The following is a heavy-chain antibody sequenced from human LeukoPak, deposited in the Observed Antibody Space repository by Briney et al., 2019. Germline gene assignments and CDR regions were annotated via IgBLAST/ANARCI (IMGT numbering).Heavy chain of an antibody. J-gene: IGHJ6*02. Sequence: PGGSLRLSCAASGFTFSSYSMNWVRQAPGKGLEWVSYISSSSSTIYYADSVKGRFTISRDNAKNSLYLQMNSLRDEDTAVYYCARVSTKTGYYGMDVWGQGATVTVSS. CDR1: GFTFSSYS. D-gene: IGHD2-8*01. CDR2: ISSSSSTI. CDR3: ARVSTKTGYYGMDV. V-gene: IGHV3-48*02.